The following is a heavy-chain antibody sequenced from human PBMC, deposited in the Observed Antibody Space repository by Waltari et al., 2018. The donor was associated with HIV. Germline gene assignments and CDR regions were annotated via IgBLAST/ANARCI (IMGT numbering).Heavy chain of an antibody. CDR1: GLHFKTTW. CDR3: TTWQGGSY. J-gene: IGHJ4*02. V-gene: IGHV3-15*01. CDR2: IKGEVDGRTV. Sequence: EVQLMEFGGGLVKPGGSLRLSCAASGLHFKTTWMIWVRQAPGKGLEWIGRIKGEVDGRTVDYGVPVKGRFTISRDDSINTVYLQMNSLEAEDTAVYYCTTWQGGSYWGQGTLVTVSP.